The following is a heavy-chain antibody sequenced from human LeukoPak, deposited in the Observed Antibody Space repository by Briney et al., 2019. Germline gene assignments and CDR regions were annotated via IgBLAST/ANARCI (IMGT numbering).Heavy chain of an antibody. CDR2: ISAYNGNT. V-gene: IGHV1-18*01. CDR1: GYTFTTYP. CDR3: ARDNGLRYFDWSISNQYFDY. J-gene: IGHJ4*02. Sequence: GASVKVSCKASGYTFTTYPMNWVRQAPGQGLEWMGWISAYNGNTNYAQKLQGRVTMTTDTSTSTAYMELRSLRSDDTAVYYCARDNGLRYFDWSISNQYFDYWGQGTLVTVSS. D-gene: IGHD3-9*01.